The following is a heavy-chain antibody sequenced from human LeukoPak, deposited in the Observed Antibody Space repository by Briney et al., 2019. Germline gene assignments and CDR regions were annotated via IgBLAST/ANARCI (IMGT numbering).Heavy chain of an antibody. Sequence: ASVKVSCKASGYTFTGYYMHWVRQAPGQGLEWMGWINPNSGGTNYAQKFQGRVTMTRDTSISTAYMELSRLRSDDTAVYYCAKHDYGDRSCDYWGQGTLVTASS. J-gene: IGHJ4*02. CDR3: AKHDYGDRSCDY. D-gene: IGHD4-17*01. CDR2: INPNSGGT. V-gene: IGHV1-2*02. CDR1: GYTFTGYY.